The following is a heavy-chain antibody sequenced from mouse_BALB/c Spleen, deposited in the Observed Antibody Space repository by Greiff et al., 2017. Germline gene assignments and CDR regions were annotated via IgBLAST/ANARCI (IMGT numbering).Heavy chain of an antibody. Sequence: VQLKQSGPELVKPGASVKISCKASGYSFTGYYMHWVKQSHVKSLEWIGRINPYNGATSYNQNFKDKASLTVDKSSSTAYMELHSLTSEDSAVYYCARYYYGSSYGWFAYWGQGTLVTVSA. V-gene: IGHV1-31*01. J-gene: IGHJ3*01. CDR3: ARYYYGSSYGWFAY. CDR1: GYSFTGYY. D-gene: IGHD1-1*01. CDR2: INPYNGAT.